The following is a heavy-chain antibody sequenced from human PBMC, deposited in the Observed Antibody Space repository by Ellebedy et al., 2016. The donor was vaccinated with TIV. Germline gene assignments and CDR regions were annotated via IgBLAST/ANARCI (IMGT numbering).Heavy chain of an antibody. V-gene: IGHV3-66*01. CDR3: ARVDYGLAFHI. CDR1: GFTVSSNY. D-gene: IGHD3-16*01. Sequence: GESLKISCAASGFTVSSNYMSWVRQAPGKGLEWVSVIYSSGITYYADSVKGRFTISRDNSRDNSKTTVYLQMNSLRAEDTAVYYCARVDYGLAFHIWGQGTMVTVSS. J-gene: IGHJ3*02. CDR2: IYSSGIT.